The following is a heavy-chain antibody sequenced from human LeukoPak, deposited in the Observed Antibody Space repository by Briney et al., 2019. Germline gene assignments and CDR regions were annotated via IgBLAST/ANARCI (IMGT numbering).Heavy chain of an antibody. CDR2: INHSGST. D-gene: IGHD3-22*01. J-gene: IGHJ4*02. V-gene: IGHV4-34*01. CDR3: ARDDEYYYDSSGYYSD. CDR1: GFTFSSYS. Sequence: PGGSLRLSCAASGFTFSSYSMNWVRQPPGKGLEWIGEINHSGSTNYNPSLKSRVTISVDTSKNQFSLKLSSVTAADTAVYYCARDDEYYYDSSGYYSDWGQGTLVTVSS.